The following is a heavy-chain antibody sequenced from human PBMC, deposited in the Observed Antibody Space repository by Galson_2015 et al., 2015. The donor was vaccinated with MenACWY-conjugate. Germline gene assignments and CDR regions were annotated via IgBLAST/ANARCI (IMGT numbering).Heavy chain of an antibody. V-gene: IGHV3-64*02. CDR1: GFIFSDYD. J-gene: IGHJ4*02. Sequence: SLRLSCAASGFIFSDYDMHWVRQAPGKGPEYVSAISTYGGSTYYADSVKGRFTISRDNSKNMLFLQMGSLRVEDTAVYYCARKDGAAYGYNDYWGQGTLVIVSS. CDR3: ARKDGAAYGYNDY. D-gene: IGHD5-18*01. CDR2: ISTYGGST.